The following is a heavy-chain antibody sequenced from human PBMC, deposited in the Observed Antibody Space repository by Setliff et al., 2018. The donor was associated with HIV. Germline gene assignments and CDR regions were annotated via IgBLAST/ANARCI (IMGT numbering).Heavy chain of an antibody. CDR3: VKPYTGYYYDGSVYDDF. CDR1: GFTFSSYA. CDR2: ISGNGGST. V-gene: IGHV3-64D*09. Sequence: PGGSLRLSCSASGFTFSSYAMHWVRQAPGKGLEYVSAISGNGGSTYYADSVKGRFTISRDNSKNTLYLQMSSLRPDDTAIYYCVKPYTGYYYDGSVYDDFWGQGTLVTVSS. J-gene: IGHJ4*02. D-gene: IGHD3-22*01.